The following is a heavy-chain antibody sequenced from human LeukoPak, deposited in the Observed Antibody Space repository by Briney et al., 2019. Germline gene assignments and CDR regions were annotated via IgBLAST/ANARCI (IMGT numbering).Heavy chain of an antibody. Sequence: GGSLRLSCAASGFTFSNAWMSWVRQAPGKGLEWVGRIKSKTDGGTTDYAAPVKGRFTISRDDSKNTLYLQMNSLKTEDTAVYYCTTPEACSSTSCYSFYYYYGMDVWGKGTTVIVSS. CDR1: GFTFSNAW. D-gene: IGHD2-2*01. V-gene: IGHV3-15*01. CDR3: TTPEACSSTSCYSFYYYYGMDV. CDR2: IKSKTDGGTT. J-gene: IGHJ6*04.